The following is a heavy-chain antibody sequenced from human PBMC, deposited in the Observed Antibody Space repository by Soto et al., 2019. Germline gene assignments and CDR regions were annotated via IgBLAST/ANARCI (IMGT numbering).Heavy chain of an antibody. CDR3: ARDPFYGAFDI. D-gene: IGHD3-10*01. J-gene: IGHJ3*02. V-gene: IGHV3-7*01. CDR1: GFTFYKSW. Sequence: VQSGGGLVQPGGSLTLSCAASGFTFYKSWMTWVRQTPGKGLEWVAGMNDDGKEKYYVDSMEGRITISRDNRRNSLLLQMRSLRVEDTGLYFCARDPFYGAFDIWGQGTVVTVSS. CDR2: MNDDGKEK.